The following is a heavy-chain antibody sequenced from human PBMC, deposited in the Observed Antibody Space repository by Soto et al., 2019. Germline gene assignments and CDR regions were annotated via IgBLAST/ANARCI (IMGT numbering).Heavy chain of an antibody. J-gene: IGHJ4*02. CDR2: IWYDGSNK. Sequence: GGSLRLSCAASGFTFSSYGMHWVRQAPGKGLEWVAVIWYDGSNKYYADSVKGRFTISRDNSKNTLYLQMNSLRAEDTAVYYCARDDSSGYHNGFLVPGDYWGQGTLVTVSS. V-gene: IGHV3-33*01. D-gene: IGHD3-22*01. CDR1: GFTFSSYG. CDR3: ARDDSSGYHNGFLVPGDY.